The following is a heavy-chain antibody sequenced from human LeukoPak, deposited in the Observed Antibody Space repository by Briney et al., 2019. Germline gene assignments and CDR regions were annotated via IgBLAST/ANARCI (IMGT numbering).Heavy chain of an antibody. J-gene: IGHJ4*02. CDR1: GYTFTGYY. Sequence: ASVKVSCKASGYTFTGYYMHWVRQAPGQGLEWMGWINPNSGGTNYAQKFQGRVTMTRDTSISTAYMELSRLRSDDTAVYYCAREGPRAHPDYDILTGTESHEDYWGQGTLVTVSS. CDR3: AREGPRAHPDYDILTGTESHEDY. V-gene: IGHV1-2*02. D-gene: IGHD3-9*01. CDR2: INPNSGGT.